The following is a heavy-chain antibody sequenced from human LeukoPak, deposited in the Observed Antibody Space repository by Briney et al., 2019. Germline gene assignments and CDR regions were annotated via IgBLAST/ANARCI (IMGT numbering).Heavy chain of an antibody. J-gene: IGHJ4*02. CDR3: ARGDQWLIHY. CDR1: GFTFHGHA. Sequence: PGGSLRLSRAASGFTFHGHAMHWVRQVPGKGLEWVSLISGDGGSTYYADSVKGRLTISRDNSKYSLHLQMNSLTTEDTALYYCARGDQWLIHYWGQGTLVTVSS. CDR2: ISGDGGST. D-gene: IGHD6-19*01. V-gene: IGHV3-43*02.